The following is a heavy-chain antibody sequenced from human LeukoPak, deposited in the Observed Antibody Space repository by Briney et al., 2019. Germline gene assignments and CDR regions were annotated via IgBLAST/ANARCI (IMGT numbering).Heavy chain of an antibody. CDR1: GGSFSGYY. D-gene: IGHD3-16*02. CDR3: ASGHYDYVWGSYRESFFDY. Sequence: PSETLSLTCAVYGGSFSGYYWSWLRQPPGKGLEWIGEINHSGSTNYNPSLKSRVTISVDTSKNQFSLKLSSVTAADTAVYYCASGHYDYVWGSYRESFFDYWGQGTLVTVSS. J-gene: IGHJ4*02. CDR2: INHSGST. V-gene: IGHV4-34*01.